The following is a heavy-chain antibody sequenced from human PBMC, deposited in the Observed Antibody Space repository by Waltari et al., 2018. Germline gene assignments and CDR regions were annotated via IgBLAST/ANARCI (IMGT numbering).Heavy chain of an antibody. CDR1: GFTFSSYE. Sequence: EVQLVESGGGLVQPGGSLRLSCAASGFTFSSYEMNWVRQAPGRGRGWVSYISISVSTRYYADSVNGRFTISRDNAKNSLYLQMNSLRAEDTAVYYCARPPFYCSGGSCYNWGQGTLVTVSS. V-gene: IGHV3-48*03. CDR2: ISISVSTR. D-gene: IGHD2-15*01. CDR3: ARPPFYCSGGSCYN. J-gene: IGHJ4*02.